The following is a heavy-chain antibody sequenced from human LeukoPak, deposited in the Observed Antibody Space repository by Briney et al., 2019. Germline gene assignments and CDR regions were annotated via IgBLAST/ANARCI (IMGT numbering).Heavy chain of an antibody. J-gene: IGHJ4*02. V-gene: IGHV3-7*05. CDR3: ARYYGSGKRGSFDF. CDR1: GFTFSSFW. Sequence: GGSLRLSCAASGFTFSSFWMSWVRQAPGTGLEWVAHINQDESEKYYVDSVKGRFTISRDNAKNSLYLQMNSLRAEDTAVYYCARYYGSGKRGSFDFWGQGALVTVSS. D-gene: IGHD3-10*01. CDR2: INQDESEK.